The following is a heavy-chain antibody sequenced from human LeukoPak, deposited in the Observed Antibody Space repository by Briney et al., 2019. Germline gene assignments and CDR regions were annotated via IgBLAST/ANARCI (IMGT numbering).Heavy chain of an antibody. Sequence: SETLSLTCTVSGGSISSYYWSWIRQPPGKGKGWIGYISTSGSTNSNPSLKSRVTISVDTSKNQFSLNLSSVTAADTAVYYCARLHGGKGQYYFDYWGQGTLVTVSS. CDR3: ARLHGGKGQYYFDY. D-gene: IGHD4-23*01. V-gene: IGHV4-4*09. CDR2: ISTSGST. CDR1: GGSISSYY. J-gene: IGHJ4*02.